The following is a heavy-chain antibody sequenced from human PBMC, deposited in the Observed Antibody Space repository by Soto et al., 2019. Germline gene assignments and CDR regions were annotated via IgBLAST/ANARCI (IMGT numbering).Heavy chain of an antibody. Sequence: QVQLVQSGAELKKPGASVKVSCKASGYTFTNYGISWVRQAPGQGLEWMGWINTYHGNTKYAQKLQGRVTMTKDTSTSTAYMELTSLRSDDTAVYYCARSPGYSASWGYFYYGMKIWGQGTTVIVS. CDR1: GYTFTNYG. CDR3: ARSPGYSASWGYFYYGMKI. D-gene: IGHD6-13*01. V-gene: IGHV1-18*01. J-gene: IGHJ6*02. CDR2: INTYHGNT.